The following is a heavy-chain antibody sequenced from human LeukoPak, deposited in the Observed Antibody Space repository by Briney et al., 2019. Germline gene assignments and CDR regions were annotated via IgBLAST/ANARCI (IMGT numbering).Heavy chain of an antibody. V-gene: IGHV4-59*01. Sequence: SETLCLTCTVSGGSISSYYCSWIRQPPGKGLEWIGYIYYSGNTNYNPSLKSPVTISVNTSKNQFSLNLSSVPAADPAVYYCARGLTIFAPFDPWGQGTLVTVSS. D-gene: IGHD3-3*01. CDR2: IYYSGNT. J-gene: IGHJ5*02. CDR3: ARGLTIFAPFDP. CDR1: GGSISSYY.